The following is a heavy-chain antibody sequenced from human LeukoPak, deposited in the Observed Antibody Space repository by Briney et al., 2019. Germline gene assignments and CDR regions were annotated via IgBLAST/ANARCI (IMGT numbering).Heavy chain of an antibody. CDR1: GGSISSYY. J-gene: IGHJ4*02. CDR3: ARRLTLTGDFDY. V-gene: IGHV4-59*01. CDR2: IYYSGST. Sequence: SETLSLTCTVSGGSISSYYWSWIRQPPGKGLEWIGYIYYSGSTNYNPSPKSRVTISVDTSKNQFSLKLSSVTAADTAVYYCARRLTLTGDFDYWGQGTLVTVSS. D-gene: IGHD7-27*01.